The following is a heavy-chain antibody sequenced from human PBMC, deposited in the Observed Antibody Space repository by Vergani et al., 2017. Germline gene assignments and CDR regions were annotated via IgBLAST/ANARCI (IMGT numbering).Heavy chain of an antibody. CDR3: ARGGYYGMDG. CDR1: GGSISSYN. CDR2: IYYSGST. Sequence: QVQLQESGPGLVKPSETLSLTCTVSGGSISSYNWSWIRQPPGKGLEWFGYIYYSGSTNYNPSLKSRVTIAVDTSKNQFSLKLSSVTAADTAVYYCARGGYYGMDGWGQGTTVTVSS. J-gene: IGHJ6*02. V-gene: IGHV4-59*01.